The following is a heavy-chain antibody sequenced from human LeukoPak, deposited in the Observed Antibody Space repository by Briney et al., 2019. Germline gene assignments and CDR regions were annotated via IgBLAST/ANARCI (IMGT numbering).Heavy chain of an antibody. J-gene: IGHJ5*02. CDR1: GGTFSSYA. CDR3: AREVDRLLQGYNWFDP. D-gene: IGHD2/OR15-2a*01. CDR2: IIPIFGTA. Sequence: ASVKVSCKASGGTFSSYAISWVRQAPGQGLEWMEGIIPIFGTANYAQKFQGRVTITADKSTSTAYMELSSLRSEDTAVYYCAREVDRLLQGYNWFDPWGQGTLVTVSS. V-gene: IGHV1-69*06.